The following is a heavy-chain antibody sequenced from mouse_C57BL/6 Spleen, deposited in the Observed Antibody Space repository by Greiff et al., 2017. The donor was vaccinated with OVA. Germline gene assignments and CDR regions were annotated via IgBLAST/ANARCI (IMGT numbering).Heavy chain of an antibody. CDR3: AQGDYGSSFAY. Sequence: VQLQQSGAELVRPGSSVKLSCKASGYTFTSYWMHWVKQRPIQGLEWIGNIDPSDSETHYNQKFKDKATLTVDKSSSTAYMQLSSLTSEDSAVYYCAQGDYGSSFAYWGQGTLVTVSA. J-gene: IGHJ3*01. V-gene: IGHV1-52*01. CDR1: GYTFTSYW. D-gene: IGHD1-1*01. CDR2: IDPSDSET.